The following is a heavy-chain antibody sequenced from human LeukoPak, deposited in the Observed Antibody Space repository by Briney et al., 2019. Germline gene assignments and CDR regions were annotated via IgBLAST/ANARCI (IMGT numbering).Heavy chain of an antibody. D-gene: IGHD6-6*01. J-gene: IGHJ4*02. Sequence: SVKVSCKASGGTFISYAISWVRQAPGQGLEWMGRIIPTFGTANYAQKFQGRVTVTTDESTSTAYMELSSLRSEDTAVYYCARGSIAARPFDYWGQGTLVTVSS. CDR1: GGTFISYA. CDR2: IIPTFGTA. V-gene: IGHV1-69*05. CDR3: ARGSIAARPFDY.